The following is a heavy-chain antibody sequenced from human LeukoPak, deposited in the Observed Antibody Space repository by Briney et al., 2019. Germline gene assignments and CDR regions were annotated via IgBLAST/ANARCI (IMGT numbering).Heavy chain of an antibody. V-gene: IGHV3-21*01. D-gene: IGHD2-15*01. Sequence: MTGESLRLSCASSGFTFSSYSMNWVRQAPGKGLEWVSSISSSSSYIYYADSVKGRFTISRDNAKNSLYLQMNSLRAEDTAVYYCARTGYCSGGSCYGMDVWGQGTTVTVSS. J-gene: IGHJ6*01. CDR3: ARTGYCSGGSCYGMDV. CDR2: ISSSSSYI. CDR1: GFTFSSYS.